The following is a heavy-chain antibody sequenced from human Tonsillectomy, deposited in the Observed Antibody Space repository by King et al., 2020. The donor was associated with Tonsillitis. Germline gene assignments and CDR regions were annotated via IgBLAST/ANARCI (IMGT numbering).Heavy chain of an antibody. D-gene: IGHD3-22*01. Sequence: QLQESGSGLVKPSQTLSLTCAVSGGSISSGGYSWSWIRQPPGKGLEWIGYIYHSGSTYYNPSLKSRVTISVDRSKNQLSLKLSSVTAADTAVYYCARGIPWTYYYDSSGPYFDYWGQGTLVTVSS. CDR3: ARGIPWTYYYDSSGPYFDY. CDR2: IYHSGST. CDR1: GGSISSGGYS. V-gene: IGHV4-30-2*01. J-gene: IGHJ4*02.